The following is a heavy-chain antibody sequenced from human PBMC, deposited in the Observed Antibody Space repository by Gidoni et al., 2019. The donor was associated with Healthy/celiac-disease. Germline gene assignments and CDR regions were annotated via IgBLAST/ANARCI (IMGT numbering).Heavy chain of an antibody. CDR1: GGSISSGGYY. CDR3: ATGVYYDFWSGYPGYFQH. D-gene: IGHD3-3*01. CDR2: IYYSGST. J-gene: IGHJ1*01. Sequence: QVQLQESGPGLVKPSPTLSLTCTVSGGSISSGGYYWSWIRQHPGKGLEWIGSIYYSGSTYYNPSLKSRVTISVDTSKNQFSLKLSSVTAADTAVYYCATGVYYDFWSGYPGYFQHWGQGTLVTVSS. V-gene: IGHV4-31*03.